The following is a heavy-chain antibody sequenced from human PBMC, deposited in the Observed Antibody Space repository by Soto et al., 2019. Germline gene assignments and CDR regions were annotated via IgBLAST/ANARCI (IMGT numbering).Heavy chain of an antibody. CDR1: GGFISSGGYY. Sequence: SETLSLTCTVSGGFISSGGYYWSWIRQHPGKGLEWIGYIDYRGSTDYSPSLKSRVTISLDTSKNQFSLKLSSVTAADTAVYFCARPSPRYCSGGSCLEFPDAFDIWGQGTMVTVSS. V-gene: IGHV4-31*03. CDR3: ARPSPRYCSGGSCLEFPDAFDI. CDR2: IDYRGST. J-gene: IGHJ3*02. D-gene: IGHD2-15*01.